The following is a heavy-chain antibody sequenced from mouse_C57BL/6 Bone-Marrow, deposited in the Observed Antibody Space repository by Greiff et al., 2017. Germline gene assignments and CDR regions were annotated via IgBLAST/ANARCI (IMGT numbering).Heavy chain of an antibody. D-gene: IGHD2-4*01. CDR1: GFTFSSYA. CDR2: ISDGGSYT. J-gene: IGHJ3*01. CDR3: AREDYWFAY. V-gene: IGHV5-4*01. Sequence: DVMLVESGGGLVKPGGSLKLSCAASGFTFSSYAMSWVRQTPEKRLEWVATISDGGSYTYYPDNVKGRFTISRDNAKNTLYLQMSHLKSEDTAMYYCAREDYWFAYWGQGTLVTVSA.